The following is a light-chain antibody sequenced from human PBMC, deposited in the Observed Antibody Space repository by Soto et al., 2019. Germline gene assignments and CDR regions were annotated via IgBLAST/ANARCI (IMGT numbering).Light chain of an antibody. Sequence: QSALTQPASVSGSPGQSITISCTGSSSDVGAYNYVSWYQQRPGRAPKLMICEVRNRPSGVSNRFSGSKSGNTASLSISGLQAEDEADYYRSSYTTSSTLVFGGGTKLTVL. V-gene: IGLV2-14*01. J-gene: IGLJ3*02. CDR1: SSDVGAYNY. CDR2: EVR. CDR3: SSYTTSSTLV.